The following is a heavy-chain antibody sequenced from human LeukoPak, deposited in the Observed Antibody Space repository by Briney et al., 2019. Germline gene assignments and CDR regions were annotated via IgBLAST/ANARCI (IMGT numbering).Heavy chain of an antibody. CDR2: IYTSGST. CDR1: GGSISSYY. D-gene: IGHD3-22*01. Sequence: SETLSLTCLVSGGSISSYYWSWIRQPAGKGLEWIGRIYTSGSTNYNPSLKSRVTMSVDTSKNQFPLKLSSVNAAATAVYYCARDFYDSRGDAFDIWGQGTIVTVSS. J-gene: IGHJ3*02. V-gene: IGHV4-4*07. CDR3: ARDFYDSRGDAFDI.